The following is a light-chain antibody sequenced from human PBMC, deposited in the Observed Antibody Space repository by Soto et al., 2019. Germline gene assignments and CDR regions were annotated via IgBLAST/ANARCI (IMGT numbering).Light chain of an antibody. CDR3: QQYGSTPKT. Sequence: EIVLTQSPGTLSLSPGERATLSCRASQSVRSSYLAWFQQKPGQAPRLLIYGASSRATGIPDRFSGSESGTDFTLTISRLEPEDFAVYYCQQYGSTPKTFGQGPSWRSN. CDR2: GAS. V-gene: IGKV3-20*01. CDR1: QSVRSSY. J-gene: IGKJ2*01.